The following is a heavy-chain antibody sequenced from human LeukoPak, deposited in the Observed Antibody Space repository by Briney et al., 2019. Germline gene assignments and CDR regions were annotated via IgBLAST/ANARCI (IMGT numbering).Heavy chain of an antibody. CDR2: ISSSSSYI. CDR1: GFTFRNDW. J-gene: IGHJ4*02. D-gene: IGHD5-18*01. CDR3: ARDLVERGYSYGRCDY. V-gene: IGHV3-21*01. Sequence: GGSLRLSCATSGFTFRNDWVTWVRQAQGKGLEWVSSISSSSSYIYYADSVKGRFTISRDNAKNSLYLQMNSLRAEDTAVYYCARDLVERGYSYGRCDYWGQGTLVTVSS.